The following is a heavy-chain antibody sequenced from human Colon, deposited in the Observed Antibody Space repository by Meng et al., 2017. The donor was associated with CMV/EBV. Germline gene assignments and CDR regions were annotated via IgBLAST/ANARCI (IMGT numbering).Heavy chain of an antibody. D-gene: IGHD6-6*01. CDR3: ERVGGWIGSSSIFGWFDP. V-gene: IGHV1-2*02. J-gene: IGHJ5*02. CDR1: GYTFTDYY. CDR2: INSNTGAT. Sequence: VRLVHSGAQVQTPGASLNVSCNVSGYTFTDYYIHWVRQAPGQGLEWMGLINSNTGATKYAQKFQNRITMTRDTSINTVYMQLSGLRSDDTAVYYCERVGGWIGSSSIFGWFDPWGQGTLVTVSS.